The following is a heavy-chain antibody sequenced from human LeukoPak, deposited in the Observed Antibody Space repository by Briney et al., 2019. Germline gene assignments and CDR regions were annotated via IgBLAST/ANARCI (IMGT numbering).Heavy chain of an antibody. D-gene: IGHD1-26*01. Sequence: ASVTVSCKASGYTFTGYYMHWVRQAPGQGLEWMGWIDPNSGGTNYAQKFQGRVTMTRDTSISTAYMELSRLRSDDTAVYYCAGSQWELLTLNYWGQGTLVTVSS. J-gene: IGHJ4*02. CDR3: AGSQWELLTLNY. V-gene: IGHV1-2*02. CDR2: IDPNSGGT. CDR1: GYTFTGYY.